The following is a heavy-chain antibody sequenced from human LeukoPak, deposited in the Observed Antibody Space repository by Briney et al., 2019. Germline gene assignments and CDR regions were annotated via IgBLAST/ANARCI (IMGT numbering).Heavy chain of an antibody. CDR1: GYIFSGYA. V-gene: IGHV1-3*01. D-gene: IGHD6-19*01. CDR2: IDADNGDT. CDR3: ARGSTSDWPPDH. J-gene: IGHJ4*02. Sequence: GASVKVSCKASGYIFSGYAIHWVRQAPGQRFEWMGWIDADNGDTRYSQMFQGRVTITRDTSANTVHMKLSSLRSEDTAVYYCARGSTSDWPPDHWGQGTLVPISS.